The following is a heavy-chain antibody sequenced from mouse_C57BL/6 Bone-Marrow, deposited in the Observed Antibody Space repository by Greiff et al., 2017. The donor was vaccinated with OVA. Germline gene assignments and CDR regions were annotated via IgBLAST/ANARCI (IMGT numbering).Heavy chain of an antibody. V-gene: IGHV1-39*01. J-gene: IGHJ1*03. CDR3: AFYYGGSYRYFDV. CDR1: GYSFTDYN. D-gene: IGHD1-1*01. CDR2: INPNYGTT. Sequence: VQLQQSGPELVKPGASVKISCKASGYSFTDYNMNWVKQSNGKSLEWIGVINPNYGTTSYNQKFKVKATLTVDQSSSTAYMQLNSLTSEDSAVYYCAFYYGGSYRYFDVWGTGTTVTVSS.